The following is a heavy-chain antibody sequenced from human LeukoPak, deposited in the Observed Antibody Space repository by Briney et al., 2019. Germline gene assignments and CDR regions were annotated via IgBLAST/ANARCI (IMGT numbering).Heavy chain of an antibody. Sequence: ASVKVSCKASGYTFTSYGISWVRQAPGQGLEWMGWISAYNGNTNYAQKLQGRATMTTDTSTSTAYMELRSLRSDDTAVYYCARDLISRLRYFDWLLTPKNDAFDIWGQGTMVTVSS. CDR3: ARDLISRLRYFDWLLTPKNDAFDI. CDR1: GYTFTSYG. J-gene: IGHJ3*02. CDR2: ISAYNGNT. D-gene: IGHD3-9*01. V-gene: IGHV1-18*01.